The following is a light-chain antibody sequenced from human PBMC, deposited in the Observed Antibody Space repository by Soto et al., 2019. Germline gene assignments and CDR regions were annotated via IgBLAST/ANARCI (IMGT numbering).Light chain of an antibody. CDR2: DAS. Sequence: DIQMTQSPSTLSASVGDRVTITCRASQSISSWLAWYQQKPGKAPKLLIYDASSLESGVPSRFSGSGSGTEFTLTISSPQPDDFAAYSCQQYNSYSTFGQGTKVEIK. CDR3: QQYNSYST. CDR1: QSISSW. V-gene: IGKV1-5*01. J-gene: IGKJ1*01.